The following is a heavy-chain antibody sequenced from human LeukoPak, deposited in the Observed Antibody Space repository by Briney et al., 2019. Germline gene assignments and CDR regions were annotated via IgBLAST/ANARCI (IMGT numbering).Heavy chain of an antibody. V-gene: IGHV3-66*01. CDR2: IYSGGST. D-gene: IGHD6-13*01. J-gene: IGHJ4*02. Sequence: PGGSLRLSCAASGFTVSSNYMSWVRQAPGKGLEWVSVIYSGGSTYYADSVKSRFTISRDNSKNTLYLQMNSLRAEDTAVYYCYYSSRGGHFDYWGQGTLVTVSS. CDR3: YYSSRGGHFDY. CDR1: GFTVSSNY.